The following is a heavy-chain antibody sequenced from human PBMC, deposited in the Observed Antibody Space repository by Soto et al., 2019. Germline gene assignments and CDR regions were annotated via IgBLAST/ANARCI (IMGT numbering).Heavy chain of an antibody. Sequence: QVQLQESGPGLVKPSETLSLTCTVSGGSVSSGSYYWSWIRQPPGKGLEWIGYIDYSGSTNYNPSLKSRVTISVDTSKNHVSLTLSSVTAADTAVYYGARAYNWNDIDYWGQGTLVTVAT. CDR3: ARAYNWNDIDY. J-gene: IGHJ4*02. V-gene: IGHV4-61*01. CDR1: GGSVSSGSYY. CDR2: IDYSGST. D-gene: IGHD1-20*01.